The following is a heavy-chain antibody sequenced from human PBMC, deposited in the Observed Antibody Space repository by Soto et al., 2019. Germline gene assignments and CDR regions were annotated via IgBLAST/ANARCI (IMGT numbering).Heavy chain of an antibody. CDR2: IYHSGST. Sequence: PSETLSLTCAVSGGSISSGGYSWSWIRQPPGKGLEWIGYIYHSGSTYYNPSLKSRVTISVDRSKNQFSLKLSSVTAADTAVYYCARAIFGVVIGGGWFDPWGQGALVTVSS. CDR3: ARAIFGVVIGGGWFDP. CDR1: GGSISSGGYS. V-gene: IGHV4-30-2*01. J-gene: IGHJ5*02. D-gene: IGHD3-3*02.